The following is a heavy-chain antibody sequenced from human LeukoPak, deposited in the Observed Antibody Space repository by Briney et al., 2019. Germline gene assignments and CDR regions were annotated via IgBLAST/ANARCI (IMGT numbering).Heavy chain of an antibody. CDR3: ARGEAVAGSVDY. CDR1: GGSISSGSYY. V-gene: IGHV4-61*02. D-gene: IGHD6-19*01. Sequence: SETLSLTRTVSGGSISSGSYYWSWIRQPAGKGLEWIGRIYTSGSTNYNPSLKSRVTISVDTSKNQFSLKLSSVTAADTAVYYCARGEAVAGSVDYWGQGTLVTVSS. CDR2: IYTSGST. J-gene: IGHJ4*02.